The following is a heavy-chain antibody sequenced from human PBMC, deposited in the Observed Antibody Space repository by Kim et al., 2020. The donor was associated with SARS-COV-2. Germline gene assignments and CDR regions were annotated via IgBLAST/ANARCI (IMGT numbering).Heavy chain of an antibody. V-gene: IGHV4-34*01. CDR3: ARGDEYICGSYPYGYF. D-gene: IGHD3-16*02. CDR1: GGSFRSYY. CDR2: IKHSGST. J-gene: IGHJ2*01. Sequence: SETLCLTCAVYGGSFRSYYMRWFRQAPGKGLEWIGEIKHSGSTYYTPSLKSRVTISVDTSKNKLSLKPSSITTADTAVYYCARGDEYICGSYPYGYF.